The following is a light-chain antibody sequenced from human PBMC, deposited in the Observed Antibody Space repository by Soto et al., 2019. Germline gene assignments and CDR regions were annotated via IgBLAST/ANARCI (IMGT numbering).Light chain of an antibody. Sequence: SYELTQPPSVSVAPGQTARITCGGDKLGSKIVHWYKQRPGQAPVAVVFDATDRPSGIPDRFSASRSGDMATLTISRVDAGDEADYFCQVWASTAEFFVFGSGTKLTVL. V-gene: IGLV3-21*02. J-gene: IGLJ1*01. CDR3: QVWASTAEFFV. CDR2: DAT. CDR1: KLGSKI.